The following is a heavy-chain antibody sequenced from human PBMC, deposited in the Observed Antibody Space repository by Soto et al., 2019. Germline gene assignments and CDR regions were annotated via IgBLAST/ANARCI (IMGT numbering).Heavy chain of an antibody. CDR1: GGSISSGGYY. V-gene: IGHV4-31*03. D-gene: IGHD4-17*01. J-gene: IGHJ4*02. Sequence: SETLSLTCTVSGGSISSGGYYWSWIRQHPGKGLEWIGYIYYSGSTYYNPSLKSRVTISVDTSKNQFSLKLSSVTAADTAVYYCAKSYESTVTTYDYWSQGTLVTVSS. CDR3: AKSYESTVTTYDY. CDR2: IYYSGST.